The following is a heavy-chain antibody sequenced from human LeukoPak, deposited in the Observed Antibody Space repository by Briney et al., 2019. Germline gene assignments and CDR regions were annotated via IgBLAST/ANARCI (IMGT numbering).Heavy chain of an antibody. CDR2: ISGSGGST. D-gene: IGHD2-2*01. V-gene: IGHV3-23*01. Sequence: GGSLRLSCAASGFTFSSYAMSWVRQAPGKGLEWVSAISGSGGSTYYADSVKGRFTISRDNSKNTLYLQMNSLRAEDTAVYYCAKSSGYCSSTSCAFYYMDVWGKGTTVTVSS. J-gene: IGHJ6*03. CDR3: AKSSGYCSSTSCAFYYMDV. CDR1: GFTFSSYA.